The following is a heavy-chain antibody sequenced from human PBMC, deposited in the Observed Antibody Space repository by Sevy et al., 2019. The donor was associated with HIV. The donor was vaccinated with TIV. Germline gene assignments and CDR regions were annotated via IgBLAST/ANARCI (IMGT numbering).Heavy chain of an antibody. CDR1: GFTFSSYA. J-gene: IGHJ4*02. CDR3: AKVASGPRGIVGATIEHPDY. D-gene: IGHD1-26*01. V-gene: IGHV3-23*01. Sequence: GGSLRLSCAASGFTFSSYAMSWVRQAPGKGLEWVSAISGSGGSTYYADSVKGRFTISRDNSKNTLYLQMNSLRAEDTAVYYCAKVASGPRGIVGATIEHPDYWGQGTLVTVSS. CDR2: ISGSGGST.